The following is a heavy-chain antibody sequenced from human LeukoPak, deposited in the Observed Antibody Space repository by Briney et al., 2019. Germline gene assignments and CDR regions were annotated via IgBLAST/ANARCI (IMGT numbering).Heavy chain of an antibody. V-gene: IGHV3-23*01. J-gene: IGHJ4*02. CDR3: AKDGGSYYPY. Sequence: GGSLRLSCAASGFTFDDYAMHWVRQAPGKGLEWVSAISGSGGSTYYADSVKGRFTISRDNSKNTLYLQMNSLRAEDTAVYYCAKDGGSYYPYWGQGTLVTVSS. D-gene: IGHD1-26*01. CDR1: GFTFDDYA. CDR2: ISGSGGST.